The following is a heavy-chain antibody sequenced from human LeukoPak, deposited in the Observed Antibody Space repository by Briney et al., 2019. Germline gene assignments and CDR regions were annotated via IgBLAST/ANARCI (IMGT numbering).Heavy chain of an antibody. CDR1: GFTFSSYA. V-gene: IGHV3-23*01. Sequence: GGSLRLSCAASGFTFSSYAMSWVREAPGKGVEWVSAICGSGGRTYYVDSVKGRFTISRDNSKNTLYLQMNSLRAEDTAVYYCAKDMKRHSSSWNYYFDYWGQGTLVTVSS. CDR2: ICGSGGRT. D-gene: IGHD6-13*01. CDR3: AKDMKRHSSSWNYYFDY. J-gene: IGHJ4*02.